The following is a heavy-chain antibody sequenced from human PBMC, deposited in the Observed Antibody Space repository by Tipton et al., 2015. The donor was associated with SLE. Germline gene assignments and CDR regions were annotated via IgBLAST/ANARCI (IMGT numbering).Heavy chain of an antibody. D-gene: IGHD1-26*01. CDR3: AGATTHYYGMDV. Sequence: SLRLSCAASGFTISSYGMHWVRQAPGKGLEWVAVIWYDGSNKYYADSVKGRFTISRDNSKNTLYLQMNSLRAEDTAVYYCAGATTHYYGMDVWGQGTTVTVSS. J-gene: IGHJ6*02. V-gene: IGHV3-33*08. CDR2: IWYDGSNK. CDR1: GFTISSYG.